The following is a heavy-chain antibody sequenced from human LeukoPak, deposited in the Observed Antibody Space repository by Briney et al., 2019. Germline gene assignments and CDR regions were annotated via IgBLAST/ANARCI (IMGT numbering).Heavy chain of an antibody. CDR3: ARDDYFGSGSPIS. D-gene: IGHD3-10*01. CDR2: ISPYNGNT. V-gene: IGHV1-18*01. J-gene: IGHJ4*02. CDR1: GYTFPSYA. Sequence: GASVKVSCKASGYTFPSYAISWVRQAPGHGLEWMGWISPYNGNTNYAQKFQGRVTMTTDTSTSTAYMELRGLRSDDTAVYFCARDDYFGSGSPISWGQGTLVTVSS.